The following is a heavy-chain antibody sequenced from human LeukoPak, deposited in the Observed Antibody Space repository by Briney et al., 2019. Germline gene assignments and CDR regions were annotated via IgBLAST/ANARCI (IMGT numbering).Heavy chain of an antibody. V-gene: IGHV1-2*04. CDR1: GYTFTGYY. CDR3: ARRRGEGIFDY. Sequence: GASVKVSCKASGYTFTGYYMHWVRQAPGQGLEWMGWINPNSGGTNYAQKFQGWVTMTRDTSISTAYMELRRLRSDDTAVYYCARRRGEGIFDYWGQGTLVTVSS. D-gene: IGHD3-16*01. J-gene: IGHJ4*02. CDR2: INPNSGGT.